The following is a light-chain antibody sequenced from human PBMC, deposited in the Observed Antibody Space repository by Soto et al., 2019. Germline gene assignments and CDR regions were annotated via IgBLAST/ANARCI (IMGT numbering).Light chain of an antibody. CDR1: QTVRNNY. CDR2: DAS. CDR3: QHYNTYPWT. V-gene: IGKV3-20*01. Sequence: FVFTQSPGTPSLSPRERATLSCTASQTVRNNYLAWYQQKPGQAPRLLIYDASSRATGIPDRFSGGGSGTDFTLTISRLEPEDFATYYCQHYNTYPWTFGQGTKVDI. J-gene: IGKJ1*01.